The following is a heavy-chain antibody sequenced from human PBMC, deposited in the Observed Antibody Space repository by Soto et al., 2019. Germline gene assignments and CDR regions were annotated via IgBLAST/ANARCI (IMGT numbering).Heavy chain of an antibody. CDR1: GDSVSSNSAA. V-gene: IGHV6-1*01. Sequence: QVQLQQSGPGLVKPSQTLSLTCAISGDSVSSNSAAWNWIRQSPSRGLEWLGRTYYRSKWYNDYAVSVKSRITINPDTSQNQFSLQLNSVTPEDTAVYYCARDPSYCGGDCYSPYYYYGMDVWGQGTTVTVSS. J-gene: IGHJ6*02. CDR2: TYYRSKWYN. D-gene: IGHD2-21*02. CDR3: ARDPSYCGGDCYSPYYYYGMDV.